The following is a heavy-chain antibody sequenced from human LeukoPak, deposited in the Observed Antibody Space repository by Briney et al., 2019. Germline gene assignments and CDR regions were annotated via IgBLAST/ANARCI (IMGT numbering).Heavy chain of an antibody. J-gene: IGHJ4*02. V-gene: IGHV4-34*01. CDR3: ARATLGYYFDY. D-gene: IGHD3-16*01. CDR2: INHSGST. CDR1: GGSFSGYY. Sequence: SETLSLTCAVYGGSFSGYYWSWIRQPPGKGLEWIGEINHSGSTNYNPSLKSRVTISVDRSKNQFSLKLSSVTAADTAVYYCARATLGYYFDYWGQGTLVTVSS.